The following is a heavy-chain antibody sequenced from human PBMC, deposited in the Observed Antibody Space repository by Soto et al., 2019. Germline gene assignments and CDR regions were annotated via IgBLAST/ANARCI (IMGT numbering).Heavy chain of an antibody. Sequence: QVTLKESGPTLVKPTQTLTLTCTVSGLSLRTTGVGVGWVRQPPGKALEWLALLYWDDDKRYSPSLRSRLTSAKDNSEKQVVLTMTNIDTVDTATYYCVQSRCGGDCLEIYSSHAYNGLDVWGQGTTVTVSS. CDR3: VQSRCGGDCLEIYSSHAYNGLDV. J-gene: IGHJ6*02. D-gene: IGHD2-21*02. V-gene: IGHV2-5*02. CDR1: GLSLRTTGVG. CDR2: LYWDDDK.